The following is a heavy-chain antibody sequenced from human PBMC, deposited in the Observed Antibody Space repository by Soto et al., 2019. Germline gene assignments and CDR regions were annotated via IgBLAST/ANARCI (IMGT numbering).Heavy chain of an antibody. CDR2: IYYSGST. D-gene: IGHD6-13*01. Sequence: QVQLQESGPGLVKPSQTLSLTCTVSDGSISSGGYYWSWIRQHPGKGLEWIGYIYYSGSTYYNPSLKSRVTISVDTSKNQFSLKLSSVTAADTAVYYCARDSSYPTLIAAADWGQGTLVTVSS. CDR1: DGSISSGGYY. V-gene: IGHV4-31*03. J-gene: IGHJ4*02. CDR3: ARDSSYPTLIAAAD.